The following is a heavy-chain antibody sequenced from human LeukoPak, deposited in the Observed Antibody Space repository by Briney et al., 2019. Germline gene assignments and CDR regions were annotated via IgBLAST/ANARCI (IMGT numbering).Heavy chain of an antibody. V-gene: IGHV1-2*02. CDR2: INPNSGGT. CDR3: ARDVVGYSYGFVDRGFDP. CDR1: GYTFTGYY. Sequence: GASVKVSCKASGYTFTGYYMHWVRQAPGQGLEWMGWINPNSGGTNYAQKFQGRVTMTRDTSISTAYMELSRLRSDDTAVYYRARDVVGYSYGFVDRGFDPWGQGTLVTVSS. J-gene: IGHJ5*02. D-gene: IGHD5-18*01.